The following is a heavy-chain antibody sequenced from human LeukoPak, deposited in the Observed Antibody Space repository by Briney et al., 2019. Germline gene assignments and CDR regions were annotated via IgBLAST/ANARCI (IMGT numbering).Heavy chain of an antibody. CDR1: GGSISSGGYY. CDR3: ARGAPWQWELLAAFDY. Sequence: PSETLSLTCTVSGGSISSGGYYWSWFRQHPGKGLEWIGYIYYSGSTYYNPSLKSRVTISVDTSKNQFSLKLSSVTAADTAVYYCARGAPWQWELLAAFDYWGQGTLVTVSS. CDR2: IYYSGST. V-gene: IGHV4-31*03. J-gene: IGHJ4*02. D-gene: IGHD1-26*01.